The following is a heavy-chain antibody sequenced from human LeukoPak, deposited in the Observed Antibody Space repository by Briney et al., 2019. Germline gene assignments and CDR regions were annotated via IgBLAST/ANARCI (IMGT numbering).Heavy chain of an antibody. J-gene: IGHJ4*02. CDR3: ARDLNGGATDY. CDR2: IKQDGSEK. CDR1: GFTFSSYW. V-gene: IGHV3-7*01. D-gene: IGHD1-26*01. Sequence: GGSLRLSCAVSGFTFSSYWMSWVRQAPGKGLEWVANIKQDGSEKYYVDSVKGRFTISRDNAKNSLYLQMNSLRAEDTAVYYCARDLNGGATDYWGQGTLVTVSS.